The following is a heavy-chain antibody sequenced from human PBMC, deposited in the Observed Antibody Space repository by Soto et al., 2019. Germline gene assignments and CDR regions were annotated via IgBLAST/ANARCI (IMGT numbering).Heavy chain of an antibody. D-gene: IGHD4-17*01. CDR3: AKDQGVDYEGGMDV. V-gene: IGHV3-30*18. CDR1: GFTFSSYG. Sequence: QVQLVESGGGVVQPGRSLRLSCAASGFTFSSYGMHWVRQAPGKGLEWVAVISEDGSNKYYADSVKGRFTISRDNSKNTLYLQMNSLRAEDTAVYYCAKDQGVDYEGGMDVWGQGTTVTVSS. CDR2: ISEDGSNK. J-gene: IGHJ6*02.